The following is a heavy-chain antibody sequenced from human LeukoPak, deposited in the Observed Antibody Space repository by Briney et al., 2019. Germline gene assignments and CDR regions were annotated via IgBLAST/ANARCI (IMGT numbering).Heavy chain of an antibody. V-gene: IGHV4-34*01. CDR2: INPSGST. Sequence: PSETLSLTCAVYGGSSSNYDWSWIRQAPGKGLEWIGEINPSGSTNYSPSLTSRASIPLKTTKNQFSLKLSSVTAADTTVYYFARGKLGFVQGGFGYGGFDYYFYYMDVWGKGTTVTVSS. D-gene: IGHD5-12*01. CDR1: GGSSSNYD. J-gene: IGHJ6*03. CDR3: ARGKLGFVQGGFGYGGFDYYFYYMDV.